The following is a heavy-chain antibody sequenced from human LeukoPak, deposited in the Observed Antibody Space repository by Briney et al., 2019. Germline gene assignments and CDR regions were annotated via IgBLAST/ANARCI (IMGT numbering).Heavy chain of an antibody. CDR1: GGSFSDYY. Sequence: SETLSLTCAVYGGSFSDYYWNWIRQPPGKGLEWIGEINHSGTTNYNPSLKSRVTISVDTSKNQFSLRLSAVTAADTAVYHCARGLRLPSRSAPAVPHVWAKGTTFTVSA. CDR3: ARGLRLPSRSAPAVPHV. J-gene: IGHJ6*04. D-gene: IGHD2-2*01. V-gene: IGHV4-34*01. CDR2: INHSGTT.